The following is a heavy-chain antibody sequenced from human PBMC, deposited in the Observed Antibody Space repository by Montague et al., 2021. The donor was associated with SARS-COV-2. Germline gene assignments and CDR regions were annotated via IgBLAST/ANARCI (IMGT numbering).Heavy chain of an antibody. CDR3: ASSGITLTGLDAFDI. D-gene: IGHD3-9*01. Sequence: CAISGDSVSSQSVAWNWIRQSPSRGLEWLGRTYYRSKWDSDYAESFKRXLVITPDTSKNQVSLQLNSVIPEDTAVYFCASSGITLTGLDAFDIWGQGTMVTVSS. V-gene: IGHV6-1*01. CDR2: TYYRSKWDS. J-gene: IGHJ3*02. CDR1: GDSVSSQSVA.